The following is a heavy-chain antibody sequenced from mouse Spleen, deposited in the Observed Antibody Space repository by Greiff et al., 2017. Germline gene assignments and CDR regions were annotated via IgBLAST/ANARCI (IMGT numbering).Heavy chain of an antibody. CDR3: ARSLTGRGY. Sequence: QVQLQQPGAELVRPGSSVKLSCKASCYTFTSYWMDWVKQRPGQGLEWIGNIYPSDSETHYNQKFKDKATLTVDKSSSTAYMQLSSLTSEDSAVYYCARSLTGRGYWGQGTTLTVSS. V-gene: IGHV1-61*01. CDR1: CYTFTSYW. D-gene: IGHD4-1*01. CDR2: IYPSDSET. J-gene: IGHJ2*01.